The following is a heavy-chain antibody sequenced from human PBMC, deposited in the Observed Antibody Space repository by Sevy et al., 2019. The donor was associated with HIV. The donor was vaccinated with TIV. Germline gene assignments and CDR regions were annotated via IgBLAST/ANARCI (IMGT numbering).Heavy chain of an antibody. CDR1: GFTFKSYG. CDR2: ISYDGSNK. V-gene: IGHV3-30*18. D-gene: IGHD3-22*01. Sequence: GGSLRLSCAASGFTFKSYGMHWVRQAPGKGLEWVAVISYDGSNKYYADSVKGRFTISRDNSKNTLYLQINSLRAEDTAVYYCAKDRYYYDSSGYSVFDYWGQGTLVTVSS. J-gene: IGHJ4*02. CDR3: AKDRYYYDSSGYSVFDY.